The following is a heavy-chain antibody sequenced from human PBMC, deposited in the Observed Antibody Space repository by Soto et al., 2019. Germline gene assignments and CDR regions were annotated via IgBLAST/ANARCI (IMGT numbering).Heavy chain of an antibody. CDR1: GDSVSSNSAA. Sequence: SQTLSLTCAISGDSVSSNSAAWNWIRQSPSRGLEWLGRTYYRSKWYNDYAVSVKSRITINPDTSKNQFSLQLNSVTPEDTALYYCATSTSYIAAAGTAFDIWGQGTMVTVSS. J-gene: IGHJ3*02. CDR2: TYYRSKWYN. D-gene: IGHD6-13*01. CDR3: ATSTSYIAAAGTAFDI. V-gene: IGHV6-1*01.